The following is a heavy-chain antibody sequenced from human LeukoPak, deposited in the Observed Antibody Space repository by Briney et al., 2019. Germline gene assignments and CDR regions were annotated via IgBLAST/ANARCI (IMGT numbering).Heavy chain of an antibody. V-gene: IGHV3-49*04. Sequence: GGSLRLFCTASGFTFGDYDMSWVRHAPGKGLEWVGFIRSKAYGGTIEYAESVKGRFTISRDDSKSIAYLQMNSLKTEDTALYYCTRDPYCRSSSCYWGIDYWGQGTLVTVSS. CDR2: IRSKAYGGTI. D-gene: IGHD2-15*01. CDR1: GFTFGDYD. CDR3: TRDPYCRSSSCYWGIDY. J-gene: IGHJ4*02.